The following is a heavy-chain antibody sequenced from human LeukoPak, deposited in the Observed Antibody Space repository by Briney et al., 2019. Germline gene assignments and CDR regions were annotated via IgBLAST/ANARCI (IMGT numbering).Heavy chain of an antibody. Sequence: SGGSLRLSCAASGFTSSSSWMNWVRQAPGKGLEWVANIKEDGSEKYYVDSVKGRFTISRDNAKKSLYLQMNSLRAEDTAVYYCTRVSLLDSPDYWGQGTLVTVSS. J-gene: IGHJ4*02. D-gene: IGHD3-10*01. CDR1: GFTSSSSW. CDR3: TRVSLLDSPDY. CDR2: IKEDGSEK. V-gene: IGHV3-7*01.